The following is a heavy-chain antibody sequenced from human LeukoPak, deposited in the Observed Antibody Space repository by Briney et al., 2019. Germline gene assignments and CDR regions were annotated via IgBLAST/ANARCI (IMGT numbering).Heavy chain of an antibody. CDR3: AKDGYCSSTNCYPAPY. D-gene: IGHD2-2*01. Sequence: GGSLRLSCTASGFTFSSYAMSWVRQAPGKGLEWVSGISGSGGGTYYADSVKGRFAISRDNSKNTLSLQMNSLRAEDTAVYYCAKDGYCSSTNCYPAPYWGQGTLVTVSS. J-gene: IGHJ4*02. CDR1: GFTFSSYA. V-gene: IGHV3-23*01. CDR2: ISGSGGGT.